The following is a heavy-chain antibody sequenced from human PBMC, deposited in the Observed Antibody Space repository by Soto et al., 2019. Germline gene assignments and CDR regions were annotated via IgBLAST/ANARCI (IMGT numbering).Heavy chain of an antibody. J-gene: IGHJ5*02. CDR2: ISAYNGNT. D-gene: IGHD3-22*01. CDR3: ARANYYDSSGYRFDP. Sequence: ASVKVSCKASGYTFTSYGISWVRQAPGQGLEWMGWISAYNGNTNYAQKLQGRVTMTTDTSTSTAYMELRSLRSDDTAVYYCARANYYDSSGYRFDPWGQGTLVTVSS. CDR1: GYTFTSYG. V-gene: IGHV1-18*01.